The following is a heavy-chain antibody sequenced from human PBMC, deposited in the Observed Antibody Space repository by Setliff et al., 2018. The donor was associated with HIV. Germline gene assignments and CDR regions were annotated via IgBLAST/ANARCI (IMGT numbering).Heavy chain of an antibody. D-gene: IGHD3-22*01. Sequence: SETLSLTCTVSGGSIRSSSYYWSWIRQYPGKGLEWIGYIDYSGSAFYNPSLKSRVTLSADTSKNQLSLSLTSVTAADTAVYYCARVRLTMIMMVDYFDQWGQGTLVTVSS. J-gene: IGHJ4*02. CDR1: GGSIRSSSYY. CDR2: IDYSGSA. V-gene: IGHV4-31*03. CDR3: ARVRLTMIMMVDYFDQ.